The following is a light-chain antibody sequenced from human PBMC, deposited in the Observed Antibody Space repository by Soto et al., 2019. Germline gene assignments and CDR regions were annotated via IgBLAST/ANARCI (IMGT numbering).Light chain of an antibody. CDR1: TGAVTSAYY. CDR2: ATV. Sequence: QAVVTQEPSLTVSPGGTVTLTCASSTGAVTSAYYPNWFQQKPGQPPRPLIYATVNKHSWNPARFSGSLLGGKAALTLSGVQPEDEADYYCLLYYGGSQPWVFGGGTKVTVL. V-gene: IGLV7-43*01. J-gene: IGLJ3*02. CDR3: LLYYGGSQPWV.